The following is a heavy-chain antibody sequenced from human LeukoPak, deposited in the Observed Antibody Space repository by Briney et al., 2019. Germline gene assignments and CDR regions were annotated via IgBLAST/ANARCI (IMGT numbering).Heavy chain of an antibody. J-gene: IGHJ4*02. D-gene: IGHD2-15*01. V-gene: IGHV3-23*01. CDR3: AKGGRGCGSSCYGFWDF. Sequence: PGGSLRLSCAASGFTFSSYTMSWVRQAPGKGLEWVSGISGSAGSTYYADSVKGRFTISRDNSKNTLYLQMNGLTAEDTAIYYCAKGGRGCGSSCYGFWDFWGQGTLVTVSS. CDR1: GFTFSSYT. CDR2: ISGSAGST.